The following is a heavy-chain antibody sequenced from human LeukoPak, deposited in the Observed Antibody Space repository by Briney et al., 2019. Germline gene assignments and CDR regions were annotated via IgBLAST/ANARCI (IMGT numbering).Heavy chain of an antibody. CDR1: GGSISSYY. V-gene: IGHV4-59*01. J-gene: IGHJ6*02. CDR3: ARARPYYYYGMDV. Sequence: SETLSLTCTVSGGSISSYYWSWLRQPPGKGLEWIGYIYYSGSTNYNPSLKSRVTISVDTSKNQFSLKLSSVTAADTAVYYCARARPYYYYGMDVWGQGTTVTVSS. CDR2: IYYSGST.